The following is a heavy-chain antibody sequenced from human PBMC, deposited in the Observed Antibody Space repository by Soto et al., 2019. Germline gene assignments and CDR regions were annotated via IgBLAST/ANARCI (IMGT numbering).Heavy chain of an antibody. J-gene: IGHJ4*02. CDR1: GFTFSSYA. V-gene: IGHV3-23*01. CDR3: AKEDDGSGSYFRNALDY. CDR2: ISGSGGST. Sequence: EVQLLESGGGLVQPGGSLRLSCAASGFTFSSYAMSWVRQAPGKGLEWVSAISGSGGSTYYADSVKGRFTISRDNSKNTLFLQMNGLRVEGTAVYYCAKEDDGSGSYFRNALDYWGQGTLVTVSS. D-gene: IGHD3-10*01.